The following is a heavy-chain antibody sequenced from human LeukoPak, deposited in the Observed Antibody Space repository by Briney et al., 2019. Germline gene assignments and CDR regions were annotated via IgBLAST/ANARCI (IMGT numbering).Heavy chain of an antibody. V-gene: IGHV3-23*01. J-gene: IGHJ4*02. Sequence: GGSLRLSCAASGFTFSSYAMSWVRQAPGKGLEWVSGISGSGGSTYYADSVKGRFTISRDNSKNTLYLQMNSLRAEDTAVYYCAKDAARRGYGDYVPRPYYFDYWGQGTLVTVSS. D-gene: IGHD4-17*01. CDR3: AKDAARRGYGDYVPRPYYFDY. CDR2: ISGSGGST. CDR1: GFTFSSYA.